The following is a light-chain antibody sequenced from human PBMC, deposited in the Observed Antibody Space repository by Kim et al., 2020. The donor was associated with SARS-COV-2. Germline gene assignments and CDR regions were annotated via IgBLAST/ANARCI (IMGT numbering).Light chain of an antibody. CDR1: QSVGTN. J-gene: IGKJ2*01. CDR3: QQYSNWPPDT. CDR2: GAS. Sequence: EIVMTQSPATLSVSPGERVTLSCRASQSVGTNLAWYQQKPGQAPRLLLYGASTRATDIPARFSGGGSGTEFTLIISSLQSEDFAVYYCQQYSNWPPDTFGQGTKVDIK. V-gene: IGKV3-15*01.